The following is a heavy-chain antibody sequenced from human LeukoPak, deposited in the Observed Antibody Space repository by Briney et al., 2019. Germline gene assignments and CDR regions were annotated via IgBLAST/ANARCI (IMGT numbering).Heavy chain of an antibody. CDR1: GGSFSGYY. CDR3: ASHSSSGWSLDAFDI. D-gene: IGHD6-19*01. CDR2: INHSGST. V-gene: IGHV4-34*01. Sequence: PSETLSLTCAVYGGSFSGYYWSWIRQPPGKGLEWIGEINHSGSTNYNPSLKSRVTISVDTSKNQFSLKLSSVTAADTAVYYCASHSSSGWSLDAFDIWGQGTMVTVSS. J-gene: IGHJ3*02.